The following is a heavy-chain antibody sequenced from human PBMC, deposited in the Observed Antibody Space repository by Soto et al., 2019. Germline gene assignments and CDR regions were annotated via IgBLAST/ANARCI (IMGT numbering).Heavy chain of an antibody. CDR3: ARDVPYYGSGSYYIDYFDY. CDR2: IWYDGSNK. CDR1: GFTFSSYG. Sequence: GGSLRLSCAASGFTFSSYGMHWVRQAPGKGLEWVAVIWYDGSNKYYADSVKGRFTISRDNSKNTLYLQMNSLRAEDTAVYYCARDVPYYGSGSYYIDYFDYWGQGTLVTVSS. J-gene: IGHJ4*02. D-gene: IGHD3-10*01. V-gene: IGHV3-33*01.